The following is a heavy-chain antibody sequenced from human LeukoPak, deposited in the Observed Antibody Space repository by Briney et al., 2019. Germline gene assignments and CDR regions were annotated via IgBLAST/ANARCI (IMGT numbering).Heavy chain of an antibody. CDR1: GFTVSSNY. CDR3: AREGTLSCTSCYIDYYYMDV. D-gene: IGHD2-2*02. V-gene: IGHV3-66*02. Sequence: GGSLRLSCAASGFTVSSNYMSWVRQAPGKGLEWVSVIYSGGSAYYADSVKGRFTISRDNSKNTLYLQMNSLRAEDTAVYYCAREGTLSCTSCYIDYYYMDVWGKGTTVTVSS. CDR2: IYSGGSA. J-gene: IGHJ6*03.